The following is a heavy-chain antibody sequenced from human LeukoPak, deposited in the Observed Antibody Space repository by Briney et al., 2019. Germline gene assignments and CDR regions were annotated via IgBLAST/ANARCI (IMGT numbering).Heavy chain of an antibody. CDR3: ARDREGYYYYYGMDV. CDR2: ISYDGSNK. J-gene: IGHJ6*02. CDR1: GFTFSSYA. V-gene: IGHV3-30-3*01. Sequence: GGSLRLSCAASGFTFSSYAMHWVRQAPGKGLEWVAVISYDGSNKYYADSVKGRFTISRDNSKNTLYLQMNSLRAEDTAVYYCARDREGYYYYYGMDVWGQATTVTVSS.